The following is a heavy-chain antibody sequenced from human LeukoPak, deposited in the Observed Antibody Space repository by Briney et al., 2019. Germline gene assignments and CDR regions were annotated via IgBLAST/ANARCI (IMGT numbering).Heavy chain of an antibody. CDR2: ISYDGSNN. CDR1: GVTFSSYA. V-gene: IGHV3-30-3*01. J-gene: IGHJ6*02. CDR3: ARDSGWYPSLDYYYGMDV. D-gene: IGHD6-19*01. Sequence: PAGSLRLSCAASGVTFSSYAMHWVRQPPRKGLEWEAVISYDGSNNYYADSVHSRFTISTENSKNTLYLQMNSLRAEDTAVYYCARDSGWYPSLDYYYGMDVWGQGTTVTVSS.